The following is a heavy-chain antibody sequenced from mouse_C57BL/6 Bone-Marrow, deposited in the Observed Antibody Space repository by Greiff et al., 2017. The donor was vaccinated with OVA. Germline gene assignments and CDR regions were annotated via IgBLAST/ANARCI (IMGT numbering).Heavy chain of an antibody. CDR1: GYTFTDYE. V-gene: IGHV1-15*01. J-gene: IGHJ4*01. D-gene: IGHD2-5*01. CDR2: IDPETGGT. Sequence: VQLQQSGAELVRPGASVTLSCKASGYTFTDYEMHWVKQTPVHGLEWIGAIDPETGGTAYNQKFKGKAILTADKSYSSAYMELLSLTSEYSAVYYCTRGYSNYYAMDYWGQGPSVTVSS. CDR3: TRGYSNYYAMDY.